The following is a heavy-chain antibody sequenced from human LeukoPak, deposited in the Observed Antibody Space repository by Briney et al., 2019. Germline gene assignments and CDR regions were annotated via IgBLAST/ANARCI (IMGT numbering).Heavy chain of an antibody. J-gene: IGHJ3*02. CDR1: GYTFTSYG. V-gene: IGHV1-18*01. D-gene: IGHD3-9*01. CDR3: ASSYESYDILTGSYSGDAFDI. CDR2: ISAYNGNT. Sequence: ASVKVSCKASGYTFTSYGISWVRQAPGQGLEWMGWISAYNGNTNYAQKLQGRVTMTRDTSISTAYMELSRLRSDDTAVYYCASSYESYDILTGSYSGDAFDIWGQGTMVTVSS.